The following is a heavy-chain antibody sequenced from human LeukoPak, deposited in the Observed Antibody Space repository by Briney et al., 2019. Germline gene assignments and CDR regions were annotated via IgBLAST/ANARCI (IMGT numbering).Heavy chain of an antibody. D-gene: IGHD3-22*01. Sequence: PGGSLRLSCAASGFTVSSYLMHWVRQGPGKGLVGVSRIKSDGNTNYADSVKGRFTISRANAKNTVSLQMNSLRAEDTGVYYCARAPSEIGGYYPEYFRHWGQGTLVTVSS. CDR1: GFTVSSYL. J-gene: IGHJ1*01. V-gene: IGHV3-74*01. CDR2: IKSDGNT. CDR3: ARAPSEIGGYYPEYFRH.